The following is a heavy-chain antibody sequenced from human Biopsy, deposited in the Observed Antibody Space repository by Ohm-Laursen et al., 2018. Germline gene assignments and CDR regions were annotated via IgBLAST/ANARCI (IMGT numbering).Heavy chain of an antibody. CDR2: ISANSGNT. CDR1: GYTLAGFG. CDR3: ARGMAVAVTLYYFDY. D-gene: IGHD6-19*01. V-gene: IGHV1-18*01. J-gene: IGHJ4*02. Sequence: SVKVSCNASGYTLAGFGVGWVRQAPRQGLEWMGWISANSGNTNYAQKFQGRVTMTADTSTSTAYMELRSLTSDDTAIYYCARGMAVAVTLYYFDYWGQESLLTVSS.